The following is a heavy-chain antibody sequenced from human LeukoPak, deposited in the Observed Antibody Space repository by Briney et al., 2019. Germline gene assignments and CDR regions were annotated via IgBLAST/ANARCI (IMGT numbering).Heavy chain of an antibody. V-gene: IGHV3-7*05. J-gene: IGHJ4*02. CDR1: GFTFRTYW. D-gene: IGHD1-26*01. CDR3: ARGQSWAFDY. CDR2: IKPDGSEQ. Sequence: GGSLRLSCAASGFTFRTYWMSWVRQAPGKGLEWVANIKPDGSEQYYVDSVKGRFTFSRDNAKNSVSLQMNSLRAEDTAVYYCARGQSWAFDYWGQGTLVTVSS.